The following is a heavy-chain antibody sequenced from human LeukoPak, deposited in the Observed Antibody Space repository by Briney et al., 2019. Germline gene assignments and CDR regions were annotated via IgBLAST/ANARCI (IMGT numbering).Heavy chain of an antibody. V-gene: IGHV1-18*01. Sequence: ASVKVSCKASGYTFTSYAMHWVRQAPGQMLEWMGWISAYNGNTNYAQKLQGRVTMTTDTSTSTAYMELRSLRSDDTAVYYCARDVPHYYDSSGYPDYWGQGTLVTVSS. CDR1: GYTFTSYA. J-gene: IGHJ4*02. CDR2: ISAYNGNT. CDR3: ARDVPHYYDSSGYPDY. D-gene: IGHD3-22*01.